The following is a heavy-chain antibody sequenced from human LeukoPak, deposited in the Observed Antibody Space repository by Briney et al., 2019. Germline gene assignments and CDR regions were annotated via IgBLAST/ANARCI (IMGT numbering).Heavy chain of an antibody. D-gene: IGHD6-13*01. Sequence: GESLKISCKGSGYSFTSYWIGWVRQMPGKGLEWMGIIYPGDSDTRYSPSFQGQVTISADKSISTAYLQWSSLKASDTAMYYCAPVRIAAGYYFDYWGQGTLVTVSS. CDR1: GYSFTSYW. CDR3: APVRIAAGYYFDY. J-gene: IGHJ4*02. V-gene: IGHV5-51*01. CDR2: IYPGDSDT.